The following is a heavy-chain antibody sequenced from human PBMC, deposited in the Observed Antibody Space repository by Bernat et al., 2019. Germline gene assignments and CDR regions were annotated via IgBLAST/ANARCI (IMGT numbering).Heavy chain of an antibody. J-gene: IGHJ4*02. D-gene: IGHD3-22*01. V-gene: IGHV3-30*18. CDR1: GFIFRSYA. Sequence: QVQLVESGGGVVQPGRSLRLSCAASGFIFRSYAMHWVRQAPGKGLEWVSMTSYDGEKTQYADSVKGRFTISRDNSQNTLYLQMNSLRPEDTAVYYCAKLGFDSSGSNKLVDYWGQGTLVTVSS. CDR2: TSYDGEKT. CDR3: AKLGFDSSGSNKLVDY.